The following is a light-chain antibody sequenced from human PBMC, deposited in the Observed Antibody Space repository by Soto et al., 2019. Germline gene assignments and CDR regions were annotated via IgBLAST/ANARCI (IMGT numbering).Light chain of an antibody. CDR3: LQDHNYPLT. V-gene: IGKV1-6*02. CDR1: QGIGND. Sequence: AILMAQSPSSLSASVGDRVTITCRASQGIGNDVGWYQQKPGKAPKLLLYAATTLQSGVPSRFSGTRSGTDFTLTISSLQPEDFATYYCLQDHNYPLTFGGGTKVEIK. CDR2: AAT. J-gene: IGKJ4*01.